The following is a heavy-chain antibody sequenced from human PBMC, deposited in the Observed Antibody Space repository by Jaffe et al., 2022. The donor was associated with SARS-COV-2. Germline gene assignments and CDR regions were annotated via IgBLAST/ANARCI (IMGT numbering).Heavy chain of an antibody. CDR3: AKGGPRKWEPFDY. D-gene: IGHD1-26*01. J-gene: IGHJ4*02. CDR2: ISNDGNSI. Sequence: QVQLVESGGGVVRPGRSLRLSCAASGFTFSRYDMHWVRQAPGEGLEWVAVISNDGNSIYYADSMKGRFTISRDDSKNTLYLEINSLRSGDTAVYYCAKGGPRKWEPFDYGGQGTLVTVSS. CDR1: GFTFSRYD. V-gene: IGHV3-30*18.